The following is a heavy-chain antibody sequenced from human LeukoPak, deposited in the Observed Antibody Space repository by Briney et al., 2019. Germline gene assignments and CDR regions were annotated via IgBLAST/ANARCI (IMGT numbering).Heavy chain of an antibody. D-gene: IGHD2-15*01. J-gene: IGHJ4*02. CDR1: GGSFSGYY. Sequence: PSETLSLTCAVYGGSFSGYYWSWIRQPPGKGLEWIGEINHSGSTNYNPSLKSRVTISVDTSENQFSLKLSSVTAADTAIYYCARGNCSGGTCYPFDYWGQGTLVTVSS. CDR2: INHSGST. V-gene: IGHV4-34*01. CDR3: ARGNCSGGTCYPFDY.